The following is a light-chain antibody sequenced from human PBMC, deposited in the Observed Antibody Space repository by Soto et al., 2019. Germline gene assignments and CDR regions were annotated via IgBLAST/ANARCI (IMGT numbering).Light chain of an antibody. CDR2: AVS. Sequence: EIVLTQSPGTLSLCPGERATLSCRASQSVRSGYFAWYQQKPGQAPRLLIFAVSSRATGIPDRFSGTGSGTDFTLTISRLEPEDFALYYCQQYGNSPLTFGGGTKVDI. CDR3: QQYGNSPLT. CDR1: QSVRSGY. J-gene: IGKJ4*01. V-gene: IGKV3-20*01.